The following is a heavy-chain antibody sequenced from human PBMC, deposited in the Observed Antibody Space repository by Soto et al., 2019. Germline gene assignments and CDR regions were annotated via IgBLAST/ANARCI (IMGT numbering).Heavy chain of an antibody. D-gene: IGHD5-12*01. CDR2: IYYSGST. J-gene: IGHJ6*02. CDR1: GGSISSSSYY. CDR3: ARLLRHNYYGMDV. Sequence: SDTLSLTCTVSGGSISSSSYYWGWIRQPPGKGLEWIGSIYYSGSTYYNPSLKSRVTISVDTSKNQFSLKLSSVTAADTAVYYCARLLRHNYYGMDVWGQGTTVTVSS. V-gene: IGHV4-39*01.